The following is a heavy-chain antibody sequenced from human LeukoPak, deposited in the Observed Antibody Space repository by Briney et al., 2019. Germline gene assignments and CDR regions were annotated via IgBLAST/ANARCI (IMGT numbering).Heavy chain of an antibody. D-gene: IGHD6-19*01. V-gene: IGHV4-59*01. CDR3: ARGQWPFYYFDY. Sequence: SETLSLTCTVSGGSISSYYWSWIRQPPGKGLEWMGYIYYSGSTNYNPSLKSRVTISVDTSKNQFSLKLSSVTAADTAVYYCARGQWPFYYFDYWGQGTLVTVSS. CDR2: IYYSGST. CDR1: GGSISSYY. J-gene: IGHJ4*02.